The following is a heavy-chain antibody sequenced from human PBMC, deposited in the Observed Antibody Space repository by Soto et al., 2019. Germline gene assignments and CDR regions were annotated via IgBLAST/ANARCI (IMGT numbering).Heavy chain of an antibody. V-gene: IGHV4-31*03. D-gene: IGHD2-21*02. Sequence: PSETLSLTCTVSGDSISVGGYYWSWIRHHPGKGLEWIGYIYYSGHTYYNPSLKSRVTISVDTSKNQFSLKLSSVTAADTAVYYCARQECGGDCYTGQPHWFDPWGQGTLVTVSS. J-gene: IGHJ5*02. CDR2: IYYSGHT. CDR3: ARQECGGDCYTGQPHWFDP. CDR1: GDSISVGGYY.